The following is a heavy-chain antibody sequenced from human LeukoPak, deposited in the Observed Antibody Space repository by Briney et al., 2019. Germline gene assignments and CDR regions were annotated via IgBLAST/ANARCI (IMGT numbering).Heavy chain of an antibody. Sequence: GGSLRLSCAASGFTFSSYAMSWVRQAPGKGLEWVSAISGSGGSTYYADSVKGRFTISRGNSKNTLYLQMNSLRAEDTAVYYCAKDPGSWPLFMVLRTPYYFDYWGQGTLVTVSS. CDR1: GFTFSSYA. CDR3: AKDPGSWPLFMVLRTPYYFDY. V-gene: IGHV3-23*01. J-gene: IGHJ4*02. CDR2: ISGSGGST. D-gene: IGHD4/OR15-4a*01.